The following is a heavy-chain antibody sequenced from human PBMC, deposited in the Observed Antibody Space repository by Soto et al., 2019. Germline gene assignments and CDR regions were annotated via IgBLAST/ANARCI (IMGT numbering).Heavy chain of an antibody. V-gene: IGHV4-39*01. CDR2: FYYSENT. CDR1: GGSISSRSYS. J-gene: IGHJ6*02. D-gene: IGHD2-2*01. CDR3: AKLAGYCSGNSCHGDYAMDV. Sequence: PSETLSLTCSVSGGSISSRSYSWGWIRQPPGEGLEWIGTFYYSENTYYNPSLKSRVSISVDTSKNQFSLKVSSVTAADTAVYYCAKLAGYCSGNSCHGDYAMDVWGQGTTVPVSS.